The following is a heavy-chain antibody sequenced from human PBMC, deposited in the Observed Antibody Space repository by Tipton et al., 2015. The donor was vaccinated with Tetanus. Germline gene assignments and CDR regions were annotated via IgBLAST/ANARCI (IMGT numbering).Heavy chain of an antibody. Sequence: CAASGFILRDYYMSWIRQAPGKGLEWVSYISGSSGDIYHAGSVKGRFTTSRDNAKWSLYLQLDTLRAEDTAVYYCAAALPGAPPPYWGQGTLVTVSS. D-gene: IGHD6-25*01. CDR2: ISGSSGDI. J-gene: IGHJ4*02. CDR1: GFILRDYY. V-gene: IGHV3-11*01. CDR3: AAALPGAPPPY.